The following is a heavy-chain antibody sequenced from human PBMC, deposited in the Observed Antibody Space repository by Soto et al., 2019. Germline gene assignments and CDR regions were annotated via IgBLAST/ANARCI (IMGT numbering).Heavy chain of an antibody. CDR2: VSGRGGTT. J-gene: IGHJ4*02. CDR3: AKVPRYCSGGSCFGGYFDY. Sequence: EVQLLESGGGLVQPGGSLSLSCAASGFTFSSYAMSWVRQAPGKGLEWVSTVSGRGGTTYYADSVKGRFTISRDKSKNTLYLQMNSLRAEDTAIYYCAKVPRYCSGGSCFGGYFDYWGQGTLVTVSS. CDR1: GFTFSSYA. V-gene: IGHV3-23*01. D-gene: IGHD2-15*01.